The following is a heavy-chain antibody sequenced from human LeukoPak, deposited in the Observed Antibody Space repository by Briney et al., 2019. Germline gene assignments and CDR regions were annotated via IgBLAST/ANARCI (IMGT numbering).Heavy chain of an antibody. Sequence: SETLSLTCTVSGGSISSYYWSWIRQPPGKGLEWIGYIYYSGSTNYNPSLQSRVTISVDTSNNQSSLNLSSVPAADTPVYYCARQRYYGSGICDYGGGGTVDSVST. CDR2: IYYSGST. D-gene: IGHD3-10*01. V-gene: IGHV4-59*08. CDR1: GGSISSYY. CDR3: ARQRYYGSGICDY. J-gene: IGHJ4*02.